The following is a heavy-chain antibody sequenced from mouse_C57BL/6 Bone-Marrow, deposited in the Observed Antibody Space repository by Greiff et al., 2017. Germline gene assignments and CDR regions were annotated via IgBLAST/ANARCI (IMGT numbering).Heavy chain of an antibody. J-gene: IGHJ4*01. CDR2: IYPGSGST. V-gene: IGHV1-55*01. CDR1: GYTFTSYW. CDR3: ARDYDYLRGAMDY. D-gene: IGHD2-4*01. Sequence: VQLQQPGAELVKPGASVKMSCKASGYTFTSYWITWVKQRPGQGLEWIGDIYPGSGSTNYNEKFKSKATLTVDTSSSTAYMQLSSLTSEDSAVYYCARDYDYLRGAMDYWGQGTSVTVSS.